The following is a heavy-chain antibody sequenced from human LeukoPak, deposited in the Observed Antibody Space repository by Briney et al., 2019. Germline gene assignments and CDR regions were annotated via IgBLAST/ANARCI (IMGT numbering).Heavy chain of an antibody. D-gene: IGHD2-2*02. CDR3: ARTGYCSSTSCYTASRPYYYYYMDV. CDR1: GGSFSGYY. CDR2: INHSGST. Sequence: SETLSLTCAVYGGSFSGYYWSWIRQPPGRGLEWIGEINHSGSTNYNPSLKSRVTISVDTSKNQFSLKLSSVTAADTAVYYCARTGYCSSTSCYTASRPYYYYYMDVWGKGTTVTVSS. V-gene: IGHV4-34*01. J-gene: IGHJ6*03.